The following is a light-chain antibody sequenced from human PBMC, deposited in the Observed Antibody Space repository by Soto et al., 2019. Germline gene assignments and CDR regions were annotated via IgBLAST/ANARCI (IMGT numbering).Light chain of an antibody. CDR2: GAS. J-gene: IGKJ5*01. CDR3: QLYCSRPPA. V-gene: IGKV3-20*01. Sequence: EVVLTQSPGTLSLTQGERATLSCRARQSVSSSYLAWYQQKPGQAPTLLVYGASTRAPGIPGLFSGWGSGTCFSLTLTSLEPEAFSAYCSQLYCSRPPAFCQGTRLE. CDR1: QSVSSSY.